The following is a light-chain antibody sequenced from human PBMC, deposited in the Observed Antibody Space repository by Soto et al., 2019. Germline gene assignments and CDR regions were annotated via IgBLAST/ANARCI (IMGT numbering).Light chain of an antibody. V-gene: IGKV1-5*03. CDR2: KAS. CDR1: QSISSW. Sequence: DIQMTQSPSTLSASVGDRVTITCRASQSISSWLAWYQQKPGKAPKLLIYKASSLESGVPSRFSGSGSGTEFTLTISSLQPDDFATYYCQQYNSYSTGTFGQGTKV. CDR3: QQYNSYSTGT. J-gene: IGKJ1*01.